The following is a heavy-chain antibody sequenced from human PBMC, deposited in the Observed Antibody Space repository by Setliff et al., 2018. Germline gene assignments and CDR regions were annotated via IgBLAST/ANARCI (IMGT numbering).Heavy chain of an antibody. CDR2: IRSKANGGKT. CDR3: TRNLAYYDFWSGYPNNYYFDY. D-gene: IGHD3-3*01. CDR1: GFTFGDYA. J-gene: IGHJ4*02. V-gene: IGHV3-49*04. Sequence: AGGSLRLSCTASGFTFGDYAMSWVRQAPGKGLEWVGFIRSKANGGKTEYAASVKGRFTISRDDSNSIAYLQMNSLKPEDTAVYYCTRNLAYYDFWSGYPNNYYFDYWGQGTLVTVSS.